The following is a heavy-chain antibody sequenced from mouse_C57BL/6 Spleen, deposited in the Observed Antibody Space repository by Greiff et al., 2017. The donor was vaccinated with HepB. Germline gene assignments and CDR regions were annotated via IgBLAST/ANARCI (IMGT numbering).Heavy chain of an antibody. CDR3: ARDQANLFAY. Sequence: EVKLVESGGGLVKPGGSLKLSCAASGFTFSSYAMSWVRQTPEKRLEWVATISDGGSYTYYPDNVKGRFTISRDNAKNNLYLQMSHLKSEDTAMYYCARDQANLFAYWGQGTLVTVSA. CDR2: ISDGGSYT. J-gene: IGHJ3*01. CDR1: GFTFSSYA. D-gene: IGHD3-2*02. V-gene: IGHV5-4*01.